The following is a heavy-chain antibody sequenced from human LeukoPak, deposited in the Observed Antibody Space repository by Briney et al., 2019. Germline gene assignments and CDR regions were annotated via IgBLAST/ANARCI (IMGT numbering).Heavy chain of an antibody. Sequence: SQTLSLTCTVSGGSISSGGHYWSWIRQPPGKGLEWIGYIYYSGSTNYNPSLKSRVTISVDTSKNQFSLKLSSVTAADTAVYYCAREPVTTFYYFDYWGQGTLVTVSS. V-gene: IGHV4-61*08. CDR2: IYYSGST. J-gene: IGHJ4*02. CDR1: GGSISSGGHY. D-gene: IGHD4-17*01. CDR3: AREPVTTFYYFDY.